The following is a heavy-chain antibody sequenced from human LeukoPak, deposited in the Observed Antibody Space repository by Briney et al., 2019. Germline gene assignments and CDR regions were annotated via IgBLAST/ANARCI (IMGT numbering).Heavy chain of an antibody. CDR3: ARRALAILTGYQSRSPHFDY. D-gene: IGHD3-9*01. Sequence: GGSLRLSCAASEFSVGSNYMTWVRQAPGKGLEWVSLIYSGGSTYYADSVKGRFTISRDNSKNTLYLQMNSLRAEDTAVYYCARRALAILTGYQSRSPHFDYWGQGTLVTVSS. CDR2: IYSGGST. CDR1: EFSVGSNY. V-gene: IGHV3-66*04. J-gene: IGHJ4*02.